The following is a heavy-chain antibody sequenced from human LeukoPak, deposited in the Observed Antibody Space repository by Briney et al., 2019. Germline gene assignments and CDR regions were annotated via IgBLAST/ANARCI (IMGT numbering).Heavy chain of an antibody. Sequence: GGSLRLSCEASGFSVSNYYMVWVRQPPGKGLECISYIPNDDSVIYYADSVRGRLSVSRDSAKNSLSLQLNSLRAEDTAVYCCAREQWFRWEYWGQGILVTVSS. V-gene: IGHV3-11*01. D-gene: IGHD3-22*01. CDR3: AREQWFRWEY. J-gene: IGHJ4*02. CDR1: GFSVSNYY. CDR2: IPNDDSVI.